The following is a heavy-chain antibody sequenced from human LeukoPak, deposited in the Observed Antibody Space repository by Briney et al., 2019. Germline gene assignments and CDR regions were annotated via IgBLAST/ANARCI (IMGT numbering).Heavy chain of an antibody. Sequence: PSETLSLTCTVSGGSISSYYWSWIRQPPGKGLEWIGYIYYSGSTNYNPSLKSRVTISVDTSKNQFSLKLSSVTDADTAMYHCARDPSYNWNYGWFDPWGQGTLVTVSS. D-gene: IGHD1-7*01. CDR3: ARDPSYNWNYGWFDP. CDR1: GGSISSYY. CDR2: IYYSGST. J-gene: IGHJ5*02. V-gene: IGHV4-59*01.